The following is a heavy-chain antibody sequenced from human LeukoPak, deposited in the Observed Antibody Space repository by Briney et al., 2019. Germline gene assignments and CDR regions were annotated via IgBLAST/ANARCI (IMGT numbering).Heavy chain of an antibody. CDR2: ISWNSGSI. CDR3: AKDTGYYYDSSNYWV. Sequence: GGSLRLSCAASGFTFDDYAMHWVRQPPGKGLEWVSGISWNSGSIGYADSVKGRFTISRDNAKNSLYLQMNSLRAEDTALYYCAKDTGYYYDSSNYWVWGQGTLVTVSS. V-gene: IGHV3-9*01. J-gene: IGHJ4*02. CDR1: GFTFDDYA. D-gene: IGHD3-22*01.